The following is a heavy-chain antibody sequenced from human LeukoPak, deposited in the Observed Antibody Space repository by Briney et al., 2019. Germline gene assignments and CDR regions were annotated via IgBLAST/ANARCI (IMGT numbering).Heavy chain of an antibody. CDR1: GGSISTSNYY. V-gene: IGHV4-39*01. D-gene: IGHD3-10*01. CDR3: ARHFSRTMVRGVIWRRFDP. J-gene: IGHJ5*02. Sequence: PSETLSLTCTVSGGSISTSNYYWGWVRQPPGKGLEWIGNIFYSGSTYYSPSLKSRVTISVDTSKNQFSLKLSSVTAADTAVYYCARHFSRTMVRGVIWRRFDPWGQGTLVTVSS. CDR2: IFYSGST.